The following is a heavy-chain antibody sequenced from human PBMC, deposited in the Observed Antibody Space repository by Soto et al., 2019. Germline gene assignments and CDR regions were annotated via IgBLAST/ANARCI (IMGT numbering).Heavy chain of an antibody. D-gene: IGHD1-26*01. J-gene: IGHJ6*02. CDR1: GGSVSSGSYY. Sequence: PSETLSLTCTVSGGSVSSGSYYWSWIRQPPGKGLEWIGYIYYSGSTNYNPSLKSRVTISVDTSKNQFSLKLSSVTAADTAVYNCARDAESGVYYYYGMDVWGQGTTVTVSS. CDR2: IYYSGST. CDR3: ARDAESGVYYYYGMDV. V-gene: IGHV4-61*01.